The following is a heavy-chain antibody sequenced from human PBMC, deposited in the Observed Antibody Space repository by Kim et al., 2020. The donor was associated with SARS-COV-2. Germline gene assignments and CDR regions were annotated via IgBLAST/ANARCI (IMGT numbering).Heavy chain of an antibody. J-gene: IGHJ4*02. V-gene: IGHV4-59*01. D-gene: IGHD3-3*01. CDR3: ARVLDGYNPHFDY. CDR1: GGSISSYY. CDR2: TYYSGST. Sequence: SETLSLTCTVSGGSISSYYWSWIRQPPGKGLEWIGYTYYSGSTNYNPSLKSRVTISVDTSKNQFTLKLSSVTAADTAVYYCARVLDGYNPHFDYWGQGTLVTVAS.